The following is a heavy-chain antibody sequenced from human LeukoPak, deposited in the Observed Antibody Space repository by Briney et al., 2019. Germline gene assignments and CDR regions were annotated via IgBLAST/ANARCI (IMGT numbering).Heavy chain of an antibody. CDR3: AVSGYDRSGNFDY. D-gene: IGHD5-12*01. CDR1: GYTFTGYY. CDR2: INPNSGGT. Sequence: GASVKVSCKASGYTFTGYYMHWVRQAPGQGLEWMGWINPNSGGTNYAQKVQGRVTMTRDTSISTAYMELSRLRSDDTAVYYCAVSGYDRSGNFDYWGQGTLVTVSS. V-gene: IGHV1-2*02. J-gene: IGHJ4*02.